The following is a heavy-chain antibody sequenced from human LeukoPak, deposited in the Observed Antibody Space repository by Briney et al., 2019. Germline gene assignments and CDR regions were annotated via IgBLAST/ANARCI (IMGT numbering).Heavy chain of an antibody. Sequence: GGSLGLSCAASGFTFSDYYMSWIRQAPGKGLEWVSYISSSGSTIYYADSVKGRFTISRDNAKNSLYLQMNSLRDEDTAVYYCARDRYFGDIVVVVGYWGQGTLVTVSS. CDR3: ARDRYFGDIVVVVGY. D-gene: IGHD2-15*01. CDR1: GFTFSDYY. CDR2: ISSSGSTI. J-gene: IGHJ4*02. V-gene: IGHV3-11*04.